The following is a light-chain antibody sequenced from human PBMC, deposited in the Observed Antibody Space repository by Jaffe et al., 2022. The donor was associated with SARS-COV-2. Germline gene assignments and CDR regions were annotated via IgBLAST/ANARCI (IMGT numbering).Light chain of an antibody. J-gene: IGLJ2*01. Sequence: SYVLTQPPSVSVAPGQTARITCGGDKIGSKSVHWYQQKPGQAPVLVVYDDSDRPSGIPERFSGSNSGSTATLTIGGVEAGDEADYYCQRWDDNYDHVVFGGGTKLTVL. CDR2: DDS. CDR3: QRWDDNYDHVV. CDR1: KIGSKS. V-gene: IGLV3-21*02.